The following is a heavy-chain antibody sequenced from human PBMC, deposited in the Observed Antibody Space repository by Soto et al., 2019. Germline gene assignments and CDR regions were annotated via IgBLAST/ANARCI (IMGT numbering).Heavy chain of an antibody. D-gene: IGHD3-22*01. Sequence: SGPTLVNPTQTLTLTCTFSGFSLSTSGMCVSWIRQPPGKALEWLARIDWDDDKYYSTSLKTRLTISKNTSKNQVVLTMTNMDPVDTATYFCARSTYYYDSSGYGFYYFDYWGQGTLVTVSS. CDR1: GFSLSTSGMC. CDR3: ARSTYYYDSSGYGFYYFDY. V-gene: IGHV2-70*11. J-gene: IGHJ4*02. CDR2: IDWDDDK.